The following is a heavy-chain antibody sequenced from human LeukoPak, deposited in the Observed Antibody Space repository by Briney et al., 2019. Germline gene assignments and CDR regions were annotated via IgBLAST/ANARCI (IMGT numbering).Heavy chain of an antibody. D-gene: IGHD2/OR15-2a*01. Sequence: PSETLSLTCTVSGGSISSSSWSWIRQPPGKGLECIAYISDIRSINYTTSLKSRVTISLATSKKQFSLKRSSVTAADTAVYYSAGHHPRTTVDFWGQGNLVTVSS. J-gene: IGHJ4*02. CDR3: AGHHPRTTVDF. CDR2: ISDIRSI. V-gene: IGHV4-59*08. CDR1: GGSISSSS.